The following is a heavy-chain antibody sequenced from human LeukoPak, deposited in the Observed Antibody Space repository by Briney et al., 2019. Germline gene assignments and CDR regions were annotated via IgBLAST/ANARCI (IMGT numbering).Heavy chain of an antibody. CDR3: TINYYNGSLYEDY. V-gene: IGHV3-49*04. Sequence: GGSLRLSCRGSGLSFGGDAVSWVRQAPGKGLEWVGFILDKVSGGTTEYVASVRGRFTISRDDSRSIAYLQMTRLKTEDTAVYYCTINYYNGSLYEDYWGQGTLVTVSS. CDR2: ILDKVSGGTT. D-gene: IGHD3-22*01. J-gene: IGHJ4*02. CDR1: GLSFGGDA.